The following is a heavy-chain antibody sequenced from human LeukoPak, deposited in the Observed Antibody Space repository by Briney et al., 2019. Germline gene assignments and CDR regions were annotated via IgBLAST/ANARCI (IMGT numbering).Heavy chain of an antibody. Sequence: SVKVSCKASGYTFTSYYMHWVRQAPGQGLEWMGGIIPIFGTANYAQKFQGRVTITADESTSTAYMELSSLRSEDTAVYYCARAKVGARQDLDYWGQGTLVTVSS. V-gene: IGHV1-69*13. CDR2: IIPIFGTA. D-gene: IGHD1-26*01. CDR3: ARAKVGARQDLDY. J-gene: IGHJ4*02. CDR1: GYTFTSYY.